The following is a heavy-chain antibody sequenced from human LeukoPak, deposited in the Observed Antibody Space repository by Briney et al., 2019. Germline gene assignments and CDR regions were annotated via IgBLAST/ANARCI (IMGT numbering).Heavy chain of an antibody. CDR3: ARRVITTKYVDY. D-gene: IGHD3-22*01. CDR1: GGSISSSSYY. V-gene: IGHV4-39*01. Sequence: PETLSLTCTVSGGSISSSSYYWGWIRQPPGKGLEWIGSIYYSGSTYYNPSLKSRVTISVDTSKNQFSLKLSSVTAADTAVYYCARRVITTKYVDYWGQGTLVTVSS. CDR2: IYYSGST. J-gene: IGHJ4*02.